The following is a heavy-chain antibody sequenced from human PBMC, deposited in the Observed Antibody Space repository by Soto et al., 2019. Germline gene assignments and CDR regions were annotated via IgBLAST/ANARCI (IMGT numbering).Heavy chain of an antibody. D-gene: IGHD3-16*01. CDR2: IYYSGST. CDR1: GGSISSGDYY. V-gene: IGHV4-30-4*01. J-gene: IGHJ4*02. CDR3: ARGLKGDFDY. Sequence: SETLSLTCTFSGGSISSGDYYLSWIRQPPGKGLEWIGYIYYSGSTYYNPSLKSRVTISVDTSKNQFSLKLSSVTAADTAVYYRARGLKGDFDYWGQGTLVTVSS.